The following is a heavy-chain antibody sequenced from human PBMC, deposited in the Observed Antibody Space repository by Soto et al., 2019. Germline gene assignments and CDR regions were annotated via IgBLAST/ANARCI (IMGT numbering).Heavy chain of an antibody. J-gene: IGHJ4*02. CDR2: ISAYNGNT. CDR3: ARTDSRPQDFDY. V-gene: IGHV1-18*01. Sequence: ASVKVSCKASGYTFTSYGISWVRQAPGQGLEWMGWISAYNGNTNYAQKLQGRVNMTTDTSTSTAYMELRSLRSDDTAVYYCARTDSRPQDFDYWGQGTLVTVSS. CDR1: GYTFTSYG. D-gene: IGHD6-13*01.